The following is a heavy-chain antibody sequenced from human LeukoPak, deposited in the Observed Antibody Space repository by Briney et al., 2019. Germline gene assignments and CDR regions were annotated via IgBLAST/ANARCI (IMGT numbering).Heavy chain of an antibody. CDR3: ARRRHDYGDYYFDY. J-gene: IGHJ4*02. CDR1: GGSISSYY. Sequence: PSETLSLTCTVSGGSISSYYWSWIRQPPGKGLEWIGYIYYTGSTNYNHSLKSRVTISVDTSKNQFSLKLNSVTAADTAVYYCARRRHDYGDYYFDYWGQGTLVTVSS. V-gene: IGHV4-59*01. CDR2: IYYTGST. D-gene: IGHD4-17*01.